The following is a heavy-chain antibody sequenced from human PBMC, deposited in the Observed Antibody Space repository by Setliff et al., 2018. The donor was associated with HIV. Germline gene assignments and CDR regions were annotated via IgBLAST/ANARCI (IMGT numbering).Heavy chain of an antibody. V-gene: IGHV3-7*03. CDR2: IKQDGSGK. Sequence: GGSLRLSCAASGFTFSSHWMGWVRQAPGKGLEWVANIKQDGSGKYHVDSVKGRFTISRDNAQNTLYLQMNSLRAEDTAVYYFAREGSCWCDYWGQGTLVTVSS. CDR1: GFTFSSHW. D-gene: IGHD2-15*01. J-gene: IGHJ4*02. CDR3: AREGSCWCDY.